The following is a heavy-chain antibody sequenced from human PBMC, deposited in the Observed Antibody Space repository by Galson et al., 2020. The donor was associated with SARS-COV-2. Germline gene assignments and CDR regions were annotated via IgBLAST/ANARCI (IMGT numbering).Heavy chain of an antibody. Sequence: GESLKISCAASGFTFSDYWMHWVRQAPGKGLVWVSRINCYGNSTNYADSVRGRFTVSRDNAKNMLYLQMNSLRAEDTAVYYCARHSSGDYWGQGTLVTVSA. CDR3: ARHSSGDY. J-gene: IGHJ4*02. CDR1: GFTFSDYW. D-gene: IGHD3-22*01. CDR2: INCYGNST. V-gene: IGHV3-74*01.